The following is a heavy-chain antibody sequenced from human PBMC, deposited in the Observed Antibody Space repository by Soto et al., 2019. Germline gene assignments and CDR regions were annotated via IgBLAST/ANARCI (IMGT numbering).Heavy chain of an antibody. J-gene: IGHJ4*02. D-gene: IGHD3-16*01. CDR3: TTDVTGAYGGDY. CDR2: IKGKVDGGAT. V-gene: IGHV3-15*01. Sequence: EVPLVESGGNLVNPGGSLRLSCATSGLTFSGAWLSWVRQAPGKGLEWVGRIKGKVDGGATDYAAPVKGRFVISRDYSKDTLYLQLNNLKTEDTAVYFCTTDVTGAYGGDYWGQGTLVTVSS. CDR1: GLTFSGAW.